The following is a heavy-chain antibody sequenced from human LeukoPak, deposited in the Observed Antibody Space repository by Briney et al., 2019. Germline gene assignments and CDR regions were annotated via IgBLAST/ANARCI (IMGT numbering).Heavy chain of an antibody. V-gene: IGHV3-30*02. CDR3: AKDPRVCSDSSCYMAEAGFDY. CDR1: GFTFSRYG. CDR2: MRYDGSNK. J-gene: IGHJ4*02. D-gene: IGHD2-2*01. Sequence: PGGSLRLSCAASGFTFSRYGMHWVRQAPGKGLEWVAYMRYDGSNKYYADSVKGRFTISRDNSKNTLYPQMNSLRPEDTAVYYCAKDPRVCSDSSCYMAEAGFDYWGQGTLVTVSS.